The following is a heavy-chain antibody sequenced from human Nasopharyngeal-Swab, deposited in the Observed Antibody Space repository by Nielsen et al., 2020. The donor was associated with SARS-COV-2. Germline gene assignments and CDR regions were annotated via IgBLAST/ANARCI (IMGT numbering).Heavy chain of an antibody. Sequence: WIRQPPGKGLEWISFISSSGTKEQYRGSVRGRFTISRDNAKNSAYLHMNSLRAEDTAIYYCARQDSFGYYFDYWGQGTLVTVSS. J-gene: IGHJ4*02. D-gene: IGHD3-3*01. V-gene: IGHV3-11*01. CDR2: ISSSGTKE. CDR3: ARQDSFGYYFDY.